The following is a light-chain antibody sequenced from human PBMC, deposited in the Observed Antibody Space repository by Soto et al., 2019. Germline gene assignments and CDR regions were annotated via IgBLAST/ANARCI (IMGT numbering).Light chain of an antibody. V-gene: IGKV1-33*01. Sequence: IQMTQSPSYLSASVADRVTIACQASQNINNYLNWYQQKPGRAPKLLIYDASNLEAGVPSRFRGSGSGTDFTFTISRLQPEDIATYYCQQYENLPTFGQGTRLEIK. J-gene: IGKJ5*01. CDR2: DAS. CDR1: QNINNY. CDR3: QQYENLPT.